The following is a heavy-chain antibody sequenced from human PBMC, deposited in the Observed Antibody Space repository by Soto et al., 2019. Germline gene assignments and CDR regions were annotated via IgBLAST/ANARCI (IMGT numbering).Heavy chain of an antibody. J-gene: IGHJ6*02. Sequence: SETLSLTCTVSGGSISSGGYYWSWIRQHPGKGLEWIGYIYYSGSTYYNPSLKSRVTISVDTSKNQFSLKLSSVTAADTAVYYCARGLTIASGSYYVYYYYGMDVWGQGTTVTAP. CDR2: IYYSGST. CDR1: GGSISSGGYY. V-gene: IGHV4-31*03. D-gene: IGHD3-10*01. CDR3: ARGLTIASGSYYVYYYYGMDV.